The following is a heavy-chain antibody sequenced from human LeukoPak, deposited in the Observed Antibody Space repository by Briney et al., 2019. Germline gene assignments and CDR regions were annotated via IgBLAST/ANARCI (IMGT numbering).Heavy chain of an antibody. CDR2: INHSGST. Sequence: PSETLSLTCAVYGGSFSGYYWSWIRQSPGKGLEWIGEINHSGSTNYNPSLKSRVTISVDTSKNQFSLKLTSVTAADTAVYYCARAANWFDPWGQGTLVTVSS. V-gene: IGHV4-34*01. CDR1: GGSFSGYY. D-gene: IGHD6-25*01. CDR3: ARAANWFDP. J-gene: IGHJ5*02.